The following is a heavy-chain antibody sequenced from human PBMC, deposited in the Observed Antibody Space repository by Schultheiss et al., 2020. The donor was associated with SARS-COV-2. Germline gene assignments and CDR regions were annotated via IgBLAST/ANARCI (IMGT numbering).Heavy chain of an antibody. CDR3: ARITRVATILLSDY. V-gene: IGHV4-38-2*02. J-gene: IGHJ4*02. D-gene: IGHD5-12*01. CDR2: IYHSGST. Sequence: SETLSLTCTVSGYSISSGYYWGWIRQPPGKGLEWIGSIYHSGSTYYNPSLKSRVTISVDTSKNQFSLKLSSVTAADTAVYYCARITRVATILLSDYWGQGTLVTVSS. CDR1: GYSISSGYY.